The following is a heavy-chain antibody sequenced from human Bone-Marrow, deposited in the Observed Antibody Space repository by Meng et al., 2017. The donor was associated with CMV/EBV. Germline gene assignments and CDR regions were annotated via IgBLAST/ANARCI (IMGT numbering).Heavy chain of an antibody. V-gene: IGHV3-21*04. CDR1: GFTFSSYS. CDR3: AKDSSGSIGYFFDY. D-gene: IGHD3-22*01. Sequence: GGSLRLSCAASGFTFSSYSMNWVRQAPGKGLEWVSSISSSSSYIYYADSVKGRFTMSRDNSKNTLYLQMNNLRVEDTAVYYCAKDSSGSIGYFFDYWGLGTVVTFYS. J-gene: IGHJ4*02. CDR2: ISSSSSYI.